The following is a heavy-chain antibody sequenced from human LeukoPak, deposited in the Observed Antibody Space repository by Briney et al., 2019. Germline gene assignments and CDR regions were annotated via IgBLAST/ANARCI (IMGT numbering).Heavy chain of an antibody. CDR1: GFTFSSND. D-gene: IGHD5-12*01. CDR2: ISYDGSNK. V-gene: IGHV3-30*03. J-gene: IGHJ4*02. CDR3: ARGAPDIVATIDY. Sequence: PGGSLSLYCLASGFTFSSNDMHWLRQAPGKGLEWVAVISYDGSNKYYADSVKGRFTISGDNSKNTLYLQMNSLRAEDTAVYYCARGAPDIVATIDYWGQGVLVTVSS.